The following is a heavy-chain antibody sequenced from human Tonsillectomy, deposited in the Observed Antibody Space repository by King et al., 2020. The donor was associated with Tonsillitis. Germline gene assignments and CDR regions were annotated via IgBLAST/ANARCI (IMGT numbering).Heavy chain of an antibody. CDR1: GFTFSNYW. CDR2: IKPDGSEK. V-gene: IGHV3-7*03. J-gene: IGHJ4*02. CDR3: ARAPPRIVGATDFDY. D-gene: IGHD1-26*01. Sequence: PLLASGGGLVRPGGSLRLSCAASGFTFSNYWMSWVRQAPGKGLEWVANIKPDGSEKYYVDSVKGRFTISRDNAKNSLYLQMNSLRAEDTAVYYCARAPPRIVGATDFDYWGQGTLVTVSS.